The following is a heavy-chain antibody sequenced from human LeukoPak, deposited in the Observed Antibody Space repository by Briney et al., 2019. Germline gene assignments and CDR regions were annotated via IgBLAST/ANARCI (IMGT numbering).Heavy chain of an antibody. CDR3: AEKANFSPGPYQQ. D-gene: IGHD2/OR15-2a*01. Sequence: PSETLSLTCTVSGGSITIAYWTSIRQPPGKGLEWIGYIYHSGTTNYNPSLKSRVTISVDTSKNQFYLKLTSATAAATAVYYCAEKANFSPGPYQQCGQGTLVTVSS. J-gene: IGHJ1*01. V-gene: IGHV4-59*01. CDR2: IYHSGTT. CDR1: GGSITIAY.